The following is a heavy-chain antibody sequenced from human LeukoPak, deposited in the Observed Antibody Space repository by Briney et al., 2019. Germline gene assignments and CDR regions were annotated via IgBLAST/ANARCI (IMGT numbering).Heavy chain of an antibody. V-gene: IGHV4-39*01. CDR1: GDSISSSSYY. CDR2: IYYSGST. Sequence: MASETLSLTCTVSGDSISSSSYYWGWIRQPPGKGLEWIGSIYYSGSTYYNPSLKSRVTISVDTSKNQFSLKLSSVTAADTAVYYCARHCTFTFGGGYYYYYMDVWGKGTTVTISS. D-gene: IGHD3-16*01. J-gene: IGHJ6*03. CDR3: ARHCTFTFGGGYYYYYMDV.